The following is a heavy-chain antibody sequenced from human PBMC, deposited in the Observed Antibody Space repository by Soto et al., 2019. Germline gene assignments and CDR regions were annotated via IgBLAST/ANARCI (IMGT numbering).Heavy chain of an antibody. CDR1: GCNFTGVD. V-gene: IGHV3-23*01. D-gene: IGHD3-3*01. Sequence: GETLSLSCAVSGCNFTGVDVCWVWMGRRKGLEGGAVISGRGGATYYAASVKGRLTGPRDNSRNTVYLQVDSLRVDDTAVYHCAIGEWLSTSFFNFWGKGTMVTVSS. CDR2: ISGRGGAT. J-gene: IGHJ4*02. CDR3: AIGEWLSTSFFNF.